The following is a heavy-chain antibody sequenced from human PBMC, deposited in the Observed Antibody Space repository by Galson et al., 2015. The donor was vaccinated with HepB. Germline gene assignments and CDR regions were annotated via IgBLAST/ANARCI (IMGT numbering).Heavy chain of an antibody. CDR1: GFTFSSYA. V-gene: IGHV3-23*01. Sequence: SLRLSCAASGFTFSSYAMSWVRQAPGKGLEWVSAISGSGGSTYYADSVRGRFTIPRDNSTNTLYLQMNSLRAEDTAVYYCAKVPYGSGSPTDAFDIWGQGTMVTVSS. J-gene: IGHJ3*02. CDR3: AKVPYGSGSPTDAFDI. CDR2: ISGSGGST. D-gene: IGHD3-10*01.